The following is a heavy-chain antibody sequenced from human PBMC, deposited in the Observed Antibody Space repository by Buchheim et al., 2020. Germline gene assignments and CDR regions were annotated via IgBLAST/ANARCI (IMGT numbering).Heavy chain of an antibody. CDR2: INHSGST. CDR1: GGSFSGYY. Sequence: QVQLQQWGAGLLKPSETLSLTCAVYGGSFSGYYWSWIRQPPGKGLEWIGEINHSGSTNYNPSLKSRATISVDTSKNQFSLKLSFVTAADTAVYYGARVRLWFGELLYRYYYYGMDVWGQGTT. V-gene: IGHV4-34*01. D-gene: IGHD3-10*01. CDR3: ARVRLWFGELLYRYYYYGMDV. J-gene: IGHJ6*02.